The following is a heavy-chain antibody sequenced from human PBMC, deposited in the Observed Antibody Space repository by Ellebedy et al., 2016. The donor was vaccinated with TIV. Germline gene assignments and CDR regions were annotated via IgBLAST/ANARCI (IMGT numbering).Heavy chain of an antibody. V-gene: IGHV3-72*01. J-gene: IGHJ3*02. D-gene: IGHD3-22*01. CDR1: GFSFSDHY. Sequence: PGGSLRLSCAASGFSFSDHYMDWVRQAPGKGLEWLGRCRRKAHGYSTTYAASVRGRFTISRDDSKSSLYLQMDSLRSDDTAVYYCIRVGDYFDSSGYSLDAFDTWGQGTMVTVSS. CDR2: CRRKAHGYST. CDR3: IRVGDYFDSSGYSLDAFDT.